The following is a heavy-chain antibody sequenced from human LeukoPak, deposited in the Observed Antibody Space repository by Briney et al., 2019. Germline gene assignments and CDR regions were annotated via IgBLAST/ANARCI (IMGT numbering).Heavy chain of an antibody. V-gene: IGHV3-64D*06. CDR3: VKSDPYCSSISCLNY. Sequence: SGGSLRLSCSGSGFTFSTYIMHWVRQAPGKGLEYVSAISSNGGSTYYADSVKGRFTISRDNTKNTLYLQMSSLRAEDTAVYCCVKSDPYCSSISCLNYWGQGTLVTVST. J-gene: IGHJ4*02. D-gene: IGHD2-2*01. CDR1: GFTFSTYI. CDR2: ISSNGGST.